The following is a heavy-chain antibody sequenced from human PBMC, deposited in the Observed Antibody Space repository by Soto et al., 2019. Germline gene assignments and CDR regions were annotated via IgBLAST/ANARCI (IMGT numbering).Heavy chain of an antibody. CDR1: RFTFSSFW. CDR3: ARGIAARSHPPDYYYMDV. CDR2: INSDGSST. V-gene: IGHV3-74*01. Sequence: PGGSLRLSCAASRFTFSSFWFHWVRQAPGKGLVWVSHINSDGSSTSYADSVKGRFTISRDNSKNTLYLQMNSLRAEDTAVYYFARGIAARSHPPDYYYMDVWGKGTTVTVSS. J-gene: IGHJ6*03. D-gene: IGHD6-6*01.